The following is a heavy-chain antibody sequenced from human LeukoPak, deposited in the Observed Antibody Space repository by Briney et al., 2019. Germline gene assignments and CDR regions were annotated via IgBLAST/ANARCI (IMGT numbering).Heavy chain of an antibody. CDR3: ARELITMVRGVTPFDY. CDR1: GYTFTGYY. J-gene: IGHJ4*02. CDR2: INPNSGGT. D-gene: IGHD3-10*01. V-gene: IGHV1-2*06. Sequence: ASVKVSCKASGYTFTGYYMHWLRQAPGQGLEWMGRINPNSGGTNYAQKFQGRVTMTRDTSISTAYMELSRLRSDDTAVYYCARELITMVRGVTPFDYWGQGTLVTVSS.